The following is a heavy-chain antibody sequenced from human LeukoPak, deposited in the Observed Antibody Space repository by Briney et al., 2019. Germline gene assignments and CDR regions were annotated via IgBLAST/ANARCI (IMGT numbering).Heavy chain of an antibody. J-gene: IGHJ6*02. CDR2: ISGSGGST. D-gene: IGHD6-13*01. V-gene: IGHV3-23*01. CDR1: GFTFSSYA. Sequence: GGSLRPSCAASGFTFSSYAMSWVRQAPGKGLEWVSAISGSGGSTYYADSVKGRFTISRDNSKNTLYLQMNSLRAEDTAVYYCAMLAAAGTYYYYGMDVWGQGTTVTVSS. CDR3: AMLAAAGTYYYYGMDV.